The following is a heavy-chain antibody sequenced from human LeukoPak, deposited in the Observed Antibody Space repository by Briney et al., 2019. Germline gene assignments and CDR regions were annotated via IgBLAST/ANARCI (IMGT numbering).Heavy chain of an antibody. V-gene: IGHV3-64*01. CDR2: ISSNGGST. CDR3: ARGRDGYNLVDAFDI. D-gene: IGHD5-24*01. J-gene: IGHJ3*02. CDR1: GFTFSSYA. Sequence: GGSLRLSCAASGFTFSSYAMHWVRQAPGKGLEYVSAISSNGGSTYYANSVKGRFTISRDNAKNSLYLQMNSLRAEDTAVYYCARGRDGYNLVDAFDIWGQGIMVTVSS.